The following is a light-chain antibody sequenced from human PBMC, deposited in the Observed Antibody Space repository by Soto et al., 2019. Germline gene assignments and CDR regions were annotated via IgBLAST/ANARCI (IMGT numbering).Light chain of an antibody. V-gene: IGLV2-14*01. Sequence: QSSLTQPASVSGSPGQSITISCSGTSSDIGTYDHVAWFQQFPGKTPKLMIYSVSNRPSGVSYRFSGSKSGNTASPTISGLQAEDEADYYCISYTVSRSYVFGTGTKVTVL. CDR3: ISYTVSRSYV. CDR2: SVS. CDR1: SSDIGTYDH. J-gene: IGLJ1*01.